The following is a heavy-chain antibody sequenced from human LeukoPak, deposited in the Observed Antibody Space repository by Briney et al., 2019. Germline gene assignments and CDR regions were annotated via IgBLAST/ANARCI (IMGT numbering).Heavy chain of an antibody. D-gene: IGHD2-2*01. Sequence: PSQTLSLTCAVSGGSISSGGYSWSWIRQPPGKGLEWIGYIYHSGSTYYNPSLKSRVTISVDRSKNQFSLKLSSVTAADTAVYYCARERRCSSTSCYYYYYYYMDVWGKGTTVTVSS. CDR1: GGSISSGGYS. V-gene: IGHV4-30-2*01. CDR3: ARERRCSSTSCYYYYYYYMDV. J-gene: IGHJ6*03. CDR2: IYHSGST.